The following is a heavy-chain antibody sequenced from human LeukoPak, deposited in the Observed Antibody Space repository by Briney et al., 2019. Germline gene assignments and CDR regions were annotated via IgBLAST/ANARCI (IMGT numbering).Heavy chain of an antibody. J-gene: IGHJ5*02. V-gene: IGHV4-34*01. Sequence: SETLSLTCAVYXXSFSGYYWSWIRQPPXXXXXXXGEINHSGSTNYNPSLKSRVTISVDTSKNQFSLKLSSVTAADTAVYYCAREGQSCSSTSCYPTAFDPWGQGTLVTVSS. D-gene: IGHD2-2*01. CDR1: XXSFSGYY. CDR3: AREGQSCSSTSCYPTAFDP. CDR2: INHSGST.